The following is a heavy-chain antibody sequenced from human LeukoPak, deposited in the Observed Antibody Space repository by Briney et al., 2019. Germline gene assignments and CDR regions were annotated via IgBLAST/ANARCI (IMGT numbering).Heavy chain of an antibody. V-gene: IGHV3-7*01. J-gene: IGHJ4*02. CDR3: ARLLHYGSSAYRPVDC. D-gene: IGHD6-19*01. CDR1: GFTFSSHS. Sequence: GGSLRLSCAASGFTFSSHSMSWVRQAPGKGLEWVANVKEDGSEENYVHSVKGRFTISRDNAINSLYLQMNSLRAEDTAVYFCARLLHYGSSAYRPVDCWGQGTLVSVSS. CDR2: VKEDGSEE.